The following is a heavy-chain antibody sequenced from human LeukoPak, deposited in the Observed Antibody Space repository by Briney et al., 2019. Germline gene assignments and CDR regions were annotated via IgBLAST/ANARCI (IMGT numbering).Heavy chain of an antibody. CDR2: ISSSSSYI. D-gene: IGHD3-10*01. J-gene: IGHJ3*02. Sequence: PGGSLRLSCAASGFTFSSYSMNWVRQAPGKGLEWVSSISSSSSYIYYADSVKGRFTISRDNAKNSLYLQMNSLRAEDTAVYYCARGGTDLWNAFDIWGQGTMVTVSS. CDR1: GFTFSSYS. CDR3: ARGGTDLWNAFDI. V-gene: IGHV3-21*01.